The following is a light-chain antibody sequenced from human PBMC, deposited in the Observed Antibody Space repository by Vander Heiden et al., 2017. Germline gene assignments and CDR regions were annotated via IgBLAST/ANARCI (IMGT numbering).Light chain of an antibody. CDR2: GGS. CDR1: SSDVGSYNL. J-gene: IGLJ2*01. V-gene: IGLV2-23*01. Sequence: QSALTQPASVSGSPGQSITISCTGTSSDVGSYNLVAWYQQHPGKAPKLMIYGGSKRPSGVSNRCSGSKSGNTASLTISGLQAEDEADYYCCSYAGSSTFVVFGGGTKLTVL. CDR3: CSYAGSSTFVV.